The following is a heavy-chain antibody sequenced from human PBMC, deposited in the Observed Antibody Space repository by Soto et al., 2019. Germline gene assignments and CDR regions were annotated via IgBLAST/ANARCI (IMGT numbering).Heavy chain of an antibody. D-gene: IGHD4-17*01. J-gene: IGHJ5*02. CDR2: IYYSGST. V-gene: IGHV4-31*03. CDR1: GGSISSGGYY. CDR3: AGDNGWSGDYVFAP. Sequence: QVQLQESGPGLVKPSQTLSLTCTVSGGSISSGGYYWSWIRQHPGKGLEWIGYIYYSGSTYYNPSLESRVTISVATSKNQFSLKLSSVTAADTAVYYCAGDNGWSGDYVFAPWGKGTLVTVSS.